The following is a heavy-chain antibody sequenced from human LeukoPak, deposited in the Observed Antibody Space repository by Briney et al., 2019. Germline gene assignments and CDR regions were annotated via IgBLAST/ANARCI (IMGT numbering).Heavy chain of an antibody. CDR1: GGSIINYY. CDR2: IHYIGIT. J-gene: IGHJ5*02. Sequence: PSETLSLTCSIFGGSIINYYWNWIRQPPGKGLEWIGYIHYIGITNYNPSLKSRVTISADTSKNQFSLKLTSVTAADTAVYYCAGSGSYGPFDPWGQGTLVTVSS. CDR3: AGSGSYGPFDP. V-gene: IGHV4-59*08. D-gene: IGHD3-16*01.